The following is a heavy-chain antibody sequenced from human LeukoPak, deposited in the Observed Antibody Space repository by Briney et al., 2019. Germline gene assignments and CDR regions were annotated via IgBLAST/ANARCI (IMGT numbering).Heavy chain of an antibody. CDR2: VNPNSGGT. CDR3: ARAAIWGGSLFDY. V-gene: IGHV1-2*02. Sequence: ASVKVSCKASGYTFTGYYMHWVRQAPGQGLEWMGWVNPNSGGTNYAQKFQGRVTMTRDTSISTAYMELSRLRSGDTAVYYCARAAIWGGSLFDYWGQGTLVTVSS. J-gene: IGHJ4*02. D-gene: IGHD7-27*01. CDR1: GYTFTGYY.